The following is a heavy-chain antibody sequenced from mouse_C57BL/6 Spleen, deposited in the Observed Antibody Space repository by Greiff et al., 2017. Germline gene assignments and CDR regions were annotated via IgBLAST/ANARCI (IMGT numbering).Heavy chain of an antibody. D-gene: IGHD1-1*01. Sequence: EVKLEESEGGLVQPGSSMKLSCTASGFTFSDYYMAWVRQVPEKGLEWVANINYDGGSTYYLDSLKSRFIISRDNAKNILYLQMSSLKSEDTATYYCARENYYGSNYDYAMDYWGQGTSVTVSS. CDR2: INYDGGST. V-gene: IGHV5-16*01. CDR1: GFTFSDYY. CDR3: ARENYYGSNYDYAMDY. J-gene: IGHJ4*01.